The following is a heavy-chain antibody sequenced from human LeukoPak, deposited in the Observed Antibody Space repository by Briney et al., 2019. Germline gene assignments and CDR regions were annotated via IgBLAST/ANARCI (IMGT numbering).Heavy chain of an antibody. CDR3: ARPGAAHAFDI. V-gene: IGHV5-51*01. J-gene: IGHJ3*02. CDR2: IYPVDSDT. D-gene: IGHD6-25*01. Sequence: MGIIYPVDSDTRYSPSFQGQVTISADKSISTAYLQWSSLKVSDTAMYYCARPGAAHAFDIWGQGTMVTVSS.